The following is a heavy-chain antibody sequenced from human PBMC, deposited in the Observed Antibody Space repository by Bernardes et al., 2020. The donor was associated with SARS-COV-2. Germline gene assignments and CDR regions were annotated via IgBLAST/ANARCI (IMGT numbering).Heavy chain of an antibody. J-gene: IGHJ3*01. CDR2: ISDASDNI. CDR3: AKDLFPSGPDAFDV. D-gene: IGHD3-3*01. CDR1: GFSFKNFA. V-gene: IGHV3-23*01. Sequence: GSLRLSCAASGFSFKNFAMAWVRQAPGKGLEWLSSISDASDNIYYGDSVTDRFTISRDNSKNTLYLQMNNLRAEDTAIYYCAKDLFPSGPDAFDVWGQGTHVTVSA.